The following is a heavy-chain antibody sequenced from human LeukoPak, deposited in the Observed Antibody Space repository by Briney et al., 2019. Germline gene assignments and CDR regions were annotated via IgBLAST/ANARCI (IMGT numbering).Heavy chain of an antibody. V-gene: IGHV3-23*01. D-gene: IGHD3-22*01. CDR3: AKVGSSGNYPPYYFDY. CDR2: ISGSGGST. CDR1: GFTFSSYA. Sequence: PGGSLRLSCAASGFTFSSYAMSWVRQAPGKGLEWVSAISGSGGSTYYADSVKGRFTISRDNSKNTLYLQMNSLRAEDTAVYYCAKVGSSGNYPPYYFDYWGQGTLVTVSS. J-gene: IGHJ4*02.